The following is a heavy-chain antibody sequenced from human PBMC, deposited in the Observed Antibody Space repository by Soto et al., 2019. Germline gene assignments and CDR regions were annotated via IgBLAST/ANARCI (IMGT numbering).Heavy chain of an antibody. CDR3: ARCFWGVNDCSGGSCYSSLSYYYGMDV. J-gene: IGHJ6*02. V-gene: IGHV4-34*01. Sequence: NPSETLSLTCAVYGGSFSGYYWSWIRQPPGKGLEWIGEINHSGSTNYNPSLKSRVTISVDTSKNQFSLKLSSVTAADTAVYYCARCFWGVNDCSGGSCYSSLSYYYGMDVWGQGTTVTVSS. D-gene: IGHD2-15*01. CDR2: INHSGST. CDR1: GGSFSGYY.